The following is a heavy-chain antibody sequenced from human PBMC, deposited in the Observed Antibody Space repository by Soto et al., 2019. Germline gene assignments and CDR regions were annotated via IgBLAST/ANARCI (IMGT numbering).Heavy chain of an antibody. CDR2: IDPSDSQT. Sequence: PXESRKICAKGSGYSFSGYWITWVRQKPGKGLEWMGRIDPSDSQTYYSPSFRGHVTISVTKSITTVFLQWSSLRASDTAMYYCARQIYDSDTGPNFQYYFDSWGQGTPVTVSS. CDR1: GYSFSGYW. V-gene: IGHV5-10-1*01. D-gene: IGHD3-22*01. CDR3: ARQIYDSDTGPNFQYYFDS. J-gene: IGHJ4*02.